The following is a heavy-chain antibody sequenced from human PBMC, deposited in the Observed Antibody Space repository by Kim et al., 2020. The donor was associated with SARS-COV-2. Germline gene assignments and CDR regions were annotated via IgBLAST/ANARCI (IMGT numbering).Heavy chain of an antibody. Sequence: YAQKVQGGVTMAADTSTNTAYMELWGLRSDDTAMYYCARGAYGDVSFDYWGQGTLVTVSS. CDR3: ARGAYGDVSFDY. V-gene: IGHV1-18*01. J-gene: IGHJ4*02. D-gene: IGHD4-17*01.